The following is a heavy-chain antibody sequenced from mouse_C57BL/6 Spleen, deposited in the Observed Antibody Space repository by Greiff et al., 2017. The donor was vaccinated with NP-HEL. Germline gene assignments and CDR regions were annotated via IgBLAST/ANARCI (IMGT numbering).Heavy chain of an antibody. CDR1: GYTFTSYW. Sequence: VQLQQSGAELVRPGSSVKLSCKASGYTFTSYWMDWVKQRPGQGLEWIGNIYTSDSETHYNQKFKDKATLTVDKSSSTAYMQLSSLTSEDSAVYYCAIYYDYDEAFAYWGQGTLVTVSA. D-gene: IGHD2-4*01. J-gene: IGHJ3*01. V-gene: IGHV1-61*01. CDR2: IYTSDSET. CDR3: AIYYDYDEAFAY.